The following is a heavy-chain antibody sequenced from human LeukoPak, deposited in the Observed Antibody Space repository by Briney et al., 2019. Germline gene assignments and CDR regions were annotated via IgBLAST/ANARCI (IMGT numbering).Heavy chain of an antibody. D-gene: IGHD5-18*01. J-gene: IGHJ6*03. Sequence: GASVKVSCKASGYTFTSYGISWVRQAPGQGLEWMGWISAYNGNTNYAQKLQGRVTMTTDTSTSTAYMELRSLRSDDTAVYYCERDFHPRARIQLWLLTKNYYYYYMDVWGKGTTVTVSS. CDR3: ERDFHPRARIQLWLLTKNYYYYYMDV. CDR2: ISAYNGNT. CDR1: GYTFTSYG. V-gene: IGHV1-18*01.